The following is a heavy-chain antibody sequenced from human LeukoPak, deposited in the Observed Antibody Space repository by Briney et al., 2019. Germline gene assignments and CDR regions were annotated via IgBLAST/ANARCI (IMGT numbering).Heavy chain of an antibody. Sequence: GGSLRLSCAASGFTFDDYGMSWVRQAPGKGLEWVSGINWNGGSTGYADSVKGRFTISRDNAKNSLYLQMNSLRAEDTALYHCARDRGELPSDYWGQGTLVTVSS. CDR1: GFTFDDYG. CDR3: ARDRGELPSDY. D-gene: IGHD1-26*01. CDR2: INWNGGST. J-gene: IGHJ4*02. V-gene: IGHV3-20*01.